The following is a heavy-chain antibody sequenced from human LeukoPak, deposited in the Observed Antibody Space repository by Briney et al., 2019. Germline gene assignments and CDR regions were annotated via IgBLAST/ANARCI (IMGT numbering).Heavy chain of an antibody. Sequence: ASVKVSCTASGYTFTSYGISWVRQAPGQGLEWMGWITNYAQKLQGRVTMTTDTSTSTAYMELRSLRSDDTAVYYCARDKEGLFGVREFDYWGQGTLVTVSS. CDR3: ARDKEGLFGVREFDY. CDR1: GYTFTSYG. D-gene: IGHD3-3*01. CDR2: IT. J-gene: IGHJ4*02. V-gene: IGHV1-18*01.